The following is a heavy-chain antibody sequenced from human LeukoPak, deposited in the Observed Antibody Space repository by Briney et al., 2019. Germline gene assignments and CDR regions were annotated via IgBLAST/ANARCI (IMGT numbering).Heavy chain of an antibody. CDR1: GFTVSSNY. J-gene: IGHJ5*02. CDR3: ARGGRGYSYDP. CDR2: IYSGGST. V-gene: IGHV3-53*04. Sequence: PGGSLRLSCAASGFTVSSNYMSWVRQAPGKGLEWVSVIYSGGSTYYADSVKGRFTISRHNSKSTLYLQMNSLRAEDTAVYYCARGGRGYSYDPWGQGTLVTVSS. D-gene: IGHD5-18*01.